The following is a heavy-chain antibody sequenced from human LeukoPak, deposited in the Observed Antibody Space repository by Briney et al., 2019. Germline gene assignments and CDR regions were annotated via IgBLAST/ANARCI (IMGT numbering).Heavy chain of an antibody. CDR3: ARLEWELNFDY. D-gene: IGHD1-26*01. CDR1: GGSISTYY. J-gene: IGHJ4*02. V-gene: IGHV4-59*08. CDR2: IYYSGST. Sequence: SETLSLTCTVSGGSISTYYWNWIGQSPGKGLEWIGNIYYSGSTNYNPSLKSRVTISVDTSKNQFSLKLSSVTAADTAVYYCARLEWELNFDYWGQGTLVTVSS.